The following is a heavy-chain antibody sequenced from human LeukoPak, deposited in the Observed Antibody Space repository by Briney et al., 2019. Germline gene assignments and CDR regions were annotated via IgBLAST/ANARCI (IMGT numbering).Heavy chain of an antibody. CDR1: GFTFTNYV. D-gene: IGHD2/OR15-2a*01. Sequence: GGSLRLSCAASGFTFTNYVMSWVRQAPRRGLEWVSSISASGDKTYYADSAKGRFTISRDRSQNTLYLETNNQRGENTAVYDCAKDTLLNSDYHYFAYWGQGTLVTVSS. CDR2: ISASGDKT. J-gene: IGHJ4*02. CDR3: AKDTLLNSDYHYFAY. V-gene: IGHV3-23*01.